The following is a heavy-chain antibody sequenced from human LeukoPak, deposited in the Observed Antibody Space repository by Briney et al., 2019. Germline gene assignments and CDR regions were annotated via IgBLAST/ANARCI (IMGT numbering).Heavy chain of an antibody. CDR1: GFTFEDYT. CDR2: ISWDGTT. Sequence: PGGSLRLSCVASGFTFEDYTMHWVRQAPGKILEWVSLISWDGTTYYTDSVKGRFTISRDNSKNSLYLQIDTLRSEDTAFYYCVKDLSYESSGHVLEYWGQGTLVTVSS. J-gene: IGHJ4*02. CDR3: VKDLSYESSGHVLEY. V-gene: IGHV3-43*01. D-gene: IGHD3-22*01.